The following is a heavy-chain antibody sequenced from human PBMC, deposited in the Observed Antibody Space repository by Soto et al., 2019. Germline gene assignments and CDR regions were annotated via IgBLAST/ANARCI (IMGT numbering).Heavy chain of an antibody. Sequence: PSETLSLTRAVYGGSFSGYYWSWIRQPPGQGLEWIGEINHSGSTNYNPSLKSRVTISVDTSKNQFSLKLSSVTAADTAVYYCARVMTTVTIDYWGQGTLVTVSS. CDR1: GGSFSGYY. J-gene: IGHJ4*02. CDR2: INHSGST. D-gene: IGHD4-17*01. V-gene: IGHV4-34*01. CDR3: ARVMTTVTIDY.